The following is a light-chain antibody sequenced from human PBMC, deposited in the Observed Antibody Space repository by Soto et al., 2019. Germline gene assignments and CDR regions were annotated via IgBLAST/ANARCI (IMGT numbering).Light chain of an antibody. CDR3: LPTLTLKP. CDR2: GAS. V-gene: IGKV3-20*01. J-gene: IGKJ1*01. CDR1: ESVSSIY. Sequence: PGIITNNTCRASESVSSIYVAWYQQKPGQAPTLLIYGASTRATGIPDRFSGSGSGTEFDLGMESLEPDDFAVSICLPTLTLKPFAEGTKVDI.